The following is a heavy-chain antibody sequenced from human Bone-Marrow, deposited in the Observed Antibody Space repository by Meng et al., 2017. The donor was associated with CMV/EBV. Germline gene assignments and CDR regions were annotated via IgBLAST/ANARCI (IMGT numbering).Heavy chain of an antibody. J-gene: IGHJ4*02. Sequence: ESLKISCAASGFTFRSYAMSWVRQAPGKGLEWVSVIYSGGSSTYYADSVEGRFTISRDNSKNTLYLPMNSLRAEDTDVHYCAKDTRLTMVVNGGDFDYWGQGTLVTVS. CDR1: GFTFRSYA. D-gene: IGHD4-23*01. V-gene: IGHV3-23*03. CDR3: AKDTRLTMVVNGGDFDY. CDR2: IYSGGSST.